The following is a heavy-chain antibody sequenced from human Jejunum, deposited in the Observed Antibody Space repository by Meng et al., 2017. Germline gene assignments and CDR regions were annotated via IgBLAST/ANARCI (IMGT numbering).Heavy chain of an antibody. CDR3: ARRAGSSGSYATDY. V-gene: IGHV3-11*01. J-gene: IGHJ4*02. D-gene: IGHD6-19*01. CDR2: ISGSASNI. CDR1: GFSFSDYY. Sequence: QVELVEWGGVLVKSGGSLSLSCAASGFSFSDYYMSWIRQAPGKGLEWVSYISGSASNIYYADSVQGRFTISRDNSKKSLYLQMNSLRADDTAVYYCARRAGSSGSYATDYWGQGTLVTVSS.